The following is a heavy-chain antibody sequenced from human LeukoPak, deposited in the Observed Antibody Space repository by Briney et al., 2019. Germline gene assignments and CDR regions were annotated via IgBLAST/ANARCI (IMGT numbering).Heavy chain of an antibody. D-gene: IGHD5-18*01. CDR1: GYTFTGYY. V-gene: IGHV1-2*02. CDR2: INPNSGGT. J-gene: IGHJ5*02. CDR3: ARVSPNRRISYGYQNWFDP. Sequence: VASVKVSCKASGYTFTGYYMHWVRQAPGQGLEWMGWINPNSGGTNYAQKFQGRVSMTTDTSTSTAYMELRSLRSDDTAVYFCARVSPNRRISYGYQNWFDPWGQGTLVSVSS.